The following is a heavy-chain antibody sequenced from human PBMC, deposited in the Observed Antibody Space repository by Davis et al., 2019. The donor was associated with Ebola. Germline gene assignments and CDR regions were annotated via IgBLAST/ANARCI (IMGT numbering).Heavy chain of an antibody. J-gene: IGHJ5*02. V-gene: IGHV1-69*13. CDR2: IIPIFGTA. CDR1: GGTFSSYA. Sequence: SVKVSCKASGGTFSSYAISWVRQAPGQGLEWMGGIIPIFGTANYAQKFQGRVTITADESTSTAYMELSSLRSEDTAVYYCARDEYLISRSSITIFGVVIHNNWFDPWGQGTLVTVSS. D-gene: IGHD3-3*01. CDR3: ARDEYLISRSSITIFGVVIHNNWFDP.